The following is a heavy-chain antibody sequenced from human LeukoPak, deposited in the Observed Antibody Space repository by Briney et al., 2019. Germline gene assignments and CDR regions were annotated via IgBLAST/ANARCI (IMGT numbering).Heavy chain of an antibody. CDR2: IYYSGST. D-gene: IGHD3-22*01. CDR1: GGSISSADYY. V-gene: IGHV4-31*03. J-gene: IGHJ4*02. CDR3: ARVLRSSGSPDY. Sequence: SETLSLTCTVPGGSISSADYYWSWIRQHPGKGLEWIGYIYYSGSTYYNPSLKSRVTISVDTSKNQFSLKLSSVTAADTAVYYCARVLRSSGSPDYWGQGTLVTVSS.